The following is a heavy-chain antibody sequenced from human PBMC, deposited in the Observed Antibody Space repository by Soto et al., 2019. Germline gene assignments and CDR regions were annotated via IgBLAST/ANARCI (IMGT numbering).Heavy chain of an antibody. CDR1: GYTFTSYA. Sequence: ASVKVSCKASGYTFTSYAMNWVRQAPGQRLEWMGWINAGNGNTKYSQKFQGRVTITRDTSASTVYMELSSLRSEDTADYFCARESREFSSSGGLDVWGQGTTVTVSS. J-gene: IGHJ6*02. D-gene: IGHD3-10*01. CDR3: ARESREFSSSGGLDV. V-gene: IGHV1-3*01. CDR2: INAGNGNT.